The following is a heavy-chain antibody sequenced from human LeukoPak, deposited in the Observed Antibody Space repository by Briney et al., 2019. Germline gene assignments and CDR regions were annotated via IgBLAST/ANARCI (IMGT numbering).Heavy chain of an antibody. D-gene: IGHD2-21*02. CDR1: GFTFSSYA. CDR2: ISYDGSNK. CDR3: AREYPGTATLIDY. V-gene: IGHV3-30-3*01. J-gene: IGHJ4*02. Sequence: PGRSLRLSCAASGFTFSSYAMYWVRQAPGKGLEWVAVISYDGSNKYYADSVKGRFTISRDNSKNTLYLQMNSLRAEDTAVYYCAREYPGTATLIDYWGQGTLVTVSS.